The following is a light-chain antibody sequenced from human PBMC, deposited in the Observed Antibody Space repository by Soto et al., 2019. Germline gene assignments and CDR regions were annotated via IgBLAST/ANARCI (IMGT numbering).Light chain of an antibody. CDR1: QSISYW. CDR3: QQYNSFSLT. CDR2: KAS. V-gene: IGKV1-5*03. J-gene: IGKJ4*01. Sequence: DIQMTQSPSTLSASVGDRVTITCRASQSISYWLAWYQQKPGKAPKLLIYKASTLESGVPSRFSGSAFGTEFTLTISSLQPDDFATYYCQQYNSFSLTFXGGTKVDIK.